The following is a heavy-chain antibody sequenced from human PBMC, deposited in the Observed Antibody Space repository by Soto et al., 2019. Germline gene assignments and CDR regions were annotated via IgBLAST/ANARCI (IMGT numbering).Heavy chain of an antibody. CDR2: IKSNTDGGTT. V-gene: IGHV3-15*07. CDR1: SVSNAW. CDR3: TTDTNSGDYSPDAFDT. D-gene: IGHD3-22*01. J-gene: IGHJ3*02. Sequence: SVSNAWMNWVRQAPGKGLEWVGRIKSNTDGGTTDYAAPVKGRFTISRDDSKNTLYLQMNSLKTEDTAVYYCTTDTNSGDYSPDAFDTWGQGTMVTVSS.